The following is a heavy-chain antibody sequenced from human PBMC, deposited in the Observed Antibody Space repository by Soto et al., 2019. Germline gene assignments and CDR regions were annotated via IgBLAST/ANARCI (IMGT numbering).Heavy chain of an antibody. Sequence: SETLSLTCAVYGGSFSGYYWSWIRQPPGKGLEWIGEINHSGSTNYNPSLKSRVTISVDTSKNQFSLKLSSVTAADTAVYYCARAKVRGGWGYWGKGTLVTVDS. CDR1: GGSFSGYY. V-gene: IGHV4-34*01. CDR2: INHSGST. D-gene: IGHD3-10*01. J-gene: IGHJ4*02. CDR3: ARAKVRGGWGY.